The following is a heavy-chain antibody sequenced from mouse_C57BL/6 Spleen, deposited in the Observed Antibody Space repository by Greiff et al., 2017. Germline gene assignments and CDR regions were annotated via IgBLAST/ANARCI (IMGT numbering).Heavy chain of an antibody. Sequence: QVQLQQPGAELVKPGASVKLSCKASGYTFTSYWMQWVKQRPGQGLEWIGEIDPSDSYTNYTQKFKGKATLTVDTSSSTAYMQISSLTSEDSAVYYCARRGNWDYAMDYWGQGTSVTVSS. CDR1: GYTFTSYW. J-gene: IGHJ4*01. CDR3: ARRGNWDYAMDY. D-gene: IGHD4-1*01. CDR2: IDPSDSYT. V-gene: IGHV1-50*01.